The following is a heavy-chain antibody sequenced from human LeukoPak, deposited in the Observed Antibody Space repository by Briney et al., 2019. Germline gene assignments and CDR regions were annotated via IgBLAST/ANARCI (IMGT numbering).Heavy chain of an antibody. CDR1: GGSISSGNYY. Sequence: SQTLSLTCTVSGGSISSGNYYWSWIRQPAGKGLEFIGRIYTGGSTTYNPSLKSRVSISLDTSNNQFSLKLKSVTAADTAVYFCARGGFVVGALDYWGQGTLVAVSS. D-gene: IGHD2-21*01. V-gene: IGHV4-61*02. CDR2: IYTGGST. J-gene: IGHJ4*02. CDR3: ARGGFVVGALDY.